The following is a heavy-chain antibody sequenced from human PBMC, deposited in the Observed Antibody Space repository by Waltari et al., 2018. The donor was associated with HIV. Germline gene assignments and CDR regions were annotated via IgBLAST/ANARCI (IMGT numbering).Heavy chain of an antibody. D-gene: IGHD2-15*01. CDR1: GGSISSTNW. CDR3: ARVDCSGGTCYSGNWFDP. V-gene: IGHV4-4*02. J-gene: IGHJ5*02. CDR2: IYHSGTT. Sequence: QVQLQESGPGLVKPSGTLSLTCAVSGGSISSTNWWSWVRQPPGKGLEWIGKIYHSGTTNYNPSLKSRVTISVDKSKNQFSLKLTSVTAADTAVYYCARVDCSGGTCYSGNWFDPWGQGTLVTVSS.